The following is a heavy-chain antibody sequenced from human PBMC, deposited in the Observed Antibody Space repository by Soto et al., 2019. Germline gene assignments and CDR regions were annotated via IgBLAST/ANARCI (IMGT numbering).Heavy chain of an antibody. J-gene: IGHJ4*02. V-gene: IGHV3-23*01. CDR2: ISGSGGST. Sequence: EVQLLESGGGLVQPGGSLRLSCAASGFTFSSYAMSWVRQAPGKGLEWVSAISGSGGSTYYADSVKGRFTISRDNSKNTLYLQMNSLRAEDTAVYYCAKDVCSSPSCYGHVPLSGCAYWGQGTLVTVSS. CDR3: AKDVCSSPSCYGHVPLSGCAY. D-gene: IGHD2-2*01. CDR1: GFTFSSYA.